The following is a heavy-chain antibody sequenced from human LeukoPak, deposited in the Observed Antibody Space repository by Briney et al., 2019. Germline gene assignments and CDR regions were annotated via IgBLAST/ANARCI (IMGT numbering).Heavy chain of an antibody. CDR2: INVGSDTT. D-gene: IGHD3-16*01. J-gene: IGHJ4*02. V-gene: IGHV1-3*01. CDR1: GYTSTNFA. CDR3: ASGGTFYDC. Sequence: ASVKVSCKASGYTSTNFAIHWVRQAPGQRPEWMRWINVGSDTTKYSQNFQGRVTITRDTSATTSYMELSSLRSEDAAVYYCASGGTFYDCWGQGTLVTVSS.